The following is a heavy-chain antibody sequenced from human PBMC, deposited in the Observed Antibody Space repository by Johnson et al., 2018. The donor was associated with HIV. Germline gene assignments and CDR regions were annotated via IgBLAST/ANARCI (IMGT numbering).Heavy chain of an antibody. CDR3: LRGIVVVVAAGRADAFDI. V-gene: IGHV3-20*04. CDR2: INWNGGSK. J-gene: IGHJ3*02. D-gene: IGHD2-15*01. Sequence: MQLVESGGGVVRPGGSLRLSCAASGFTFDDHGMSWVRQVPGKGLEWVAGINWNGGSKDYADSVKGRFSISRDNAKNSLYLQRNSLRAEDTDMYYCLRGIVVVVAAGRADAFDIWGQGTMVTVSS. CDR1: GFTFDDHG.